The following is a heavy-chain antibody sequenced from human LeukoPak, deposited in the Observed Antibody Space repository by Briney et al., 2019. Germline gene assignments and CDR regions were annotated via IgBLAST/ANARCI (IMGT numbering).Heavy chain of an antibody. J-gene: IGHJ4*02. CDR2: IYHSGSP. CDR3: ARVNINNWHSCDY. CDR1: GFTVANTR. Sequence: ESLRLSCVASGFTVANTRMGWVRQPPGKGLEWIGEIYHSGSPNYNPSLKSRVTISVDKSRNHFSLNLSSVTAADTAVYYCARVNINNWHSCDYWGQGTLVTVSS. D-gene: IGHD1-1*01. V-gene: IGHV4/OR15-8*01.